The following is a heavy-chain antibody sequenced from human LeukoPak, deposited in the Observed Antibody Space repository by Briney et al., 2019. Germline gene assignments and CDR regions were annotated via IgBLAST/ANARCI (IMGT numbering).Heavy chain of an antibody. J-gene: IGHJ5*02. CDR1: GDSINNGHSY. Sequence: SETLSLTCTVSGDSINNGHSYWSWIRQPAGKGLEWIGRIYPSGSTNYNPSLKSRVTISLDTSKNQFSLKLTSVTAADTAVYYCARTGSSWYPWFDPWGQGTLVTVSS. V-gene: IGHV4-61*02. CDR2: IYPSGST. CDR3: ARTGSSWYPWFDP. D-gene: IGHD6-13*01.